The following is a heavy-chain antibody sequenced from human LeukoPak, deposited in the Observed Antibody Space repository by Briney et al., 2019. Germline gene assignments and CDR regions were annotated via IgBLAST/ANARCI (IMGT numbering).Heavy chain of an antibody. V-gene: IGHV3-7*01. CDR1: GFTFSSYG. CDR3: ARDKYCSDGNCDGGSKFDY. D-gene: IGHD2-15*01. CDR2: IKEDGSEK. Sequence: GRSLRLSCAASGFTFSSYGMHWVRQAPGKGLEWVANIKEDGSEKNYVDSVKGRFTISRDNAKSSVYLQMNSLRAEDTGVYYCARDKYCSDGNCDGGSKFDYWGQGTLVTVSS. J-gene: IGHJ4*02.